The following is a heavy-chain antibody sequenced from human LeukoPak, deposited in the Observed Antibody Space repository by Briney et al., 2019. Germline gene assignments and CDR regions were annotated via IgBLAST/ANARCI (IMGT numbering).Heavy chain of an antibody. CDR2: ISSSSGYI. V-gene: IGHV3-21*01. Sequence: GGSLRLSCAASGFTFSSCSLNWVRQAPGMGLEWISFISSSSGYISYADSVKGRFTISRDNAKDSVYLQMNSLRAEDTAVYYCARDLSNWSLDAFDIWGQGTMVTVSS. D-gene: IGHD6-13*01. CDR1: GFTFSSCS. J-gene: IGHJ3*02. CDR3: ARDLSNWSLDAFDI.